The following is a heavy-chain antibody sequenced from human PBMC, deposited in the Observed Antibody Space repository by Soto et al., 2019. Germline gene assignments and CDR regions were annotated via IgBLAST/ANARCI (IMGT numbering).Heavy chain of an antibody. CDR1: DFTFSDYW. J-gene: IGHJ4*02. Sequence: GGSLRLSCAASDFTFSDYWMNWVRQAPGKGLEWVASINQDGSEKKYGDSVEGRFTISRDNANNSLYLRMASLRAEETAVYYCARDRVAPGLYFDFWGQGALVTVSS. CDR2: INQDGSEK. V-gene: IGHV3-7*05. CDR3: ARDRVAPGLYFDF.